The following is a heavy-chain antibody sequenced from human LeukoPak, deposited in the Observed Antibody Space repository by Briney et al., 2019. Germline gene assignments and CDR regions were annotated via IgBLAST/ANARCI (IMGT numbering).Heavy chain of an antibody. CDR3: ARDPGFSSFDY. D-gene: IGHD3-3*02. V-gene: IGHV3-7*01. Sequence: GGSLRLSCAVSGFTFSDYWVTWVRQNPGKGLEFVANINQDGSVKNYVDSVKGRFTISRDNAKNSLYLQMSSLGVDDTATYYCARDPGFSSFDYWGQGVLVTVSS. CDR1: GFTFSDYW. CDR2: INQDGSVK. J-gene: IGHJ4*02.